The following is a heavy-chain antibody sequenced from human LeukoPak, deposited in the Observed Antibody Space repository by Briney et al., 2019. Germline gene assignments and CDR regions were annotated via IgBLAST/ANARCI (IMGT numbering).Heavy chain of an antibody. V-gene: IGHV3-7*01. J-gene: IGHJ4*02. D-gene: IGHD3-10*01. CDR2: IKQDGNEK. Sequence: GGSLRLSCAASGFTFSSYWMTWVRQAPGKGLEWVANIKQDGNEKYYVDSVKGRFTISRDNSKNMLFLQLNSVTTEDTALYYCAKDQPDYGSGNYEDSWGQGTLVTVSS. CDR1: GFTFSSYW. CDR3: AKDQPDYGSGNYEDS.